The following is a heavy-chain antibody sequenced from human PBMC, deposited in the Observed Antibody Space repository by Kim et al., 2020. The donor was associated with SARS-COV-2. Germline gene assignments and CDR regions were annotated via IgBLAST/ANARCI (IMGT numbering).Heavy chain of an antibody. V-gene: IGHV4-59*01. CDR1: GGSISSYY. J-gene: IGHJ4*02. Sequence: SETLSLTCTVSGGSISSYYWSWIRQPPGKGLEWIGDIYYSGSTNYNPSLKSRVTISVDTSKNQFSLKLSSVTAADTAVYYCARARGDSSGYYFPYWGQGTLVTVSS. CDR2: IYYSGST. D-gene: IGHD3-22*01. CDR3: ARARGDSSGYYFPY.